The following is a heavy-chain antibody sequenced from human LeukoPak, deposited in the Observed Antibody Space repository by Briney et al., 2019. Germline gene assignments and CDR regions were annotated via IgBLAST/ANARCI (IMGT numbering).Heavy chain of an antibody. CDR3: ARGLRNTDTFDI. CDR1: GFIFSNYG. V-gene: IGHV3-33*01. CDR2: IWYDGSNK. Sequence: QPGRSLEFSCAASGFIFSNYGMHWVRQAQGRGLEWVAVIWYDGSNKYYADSVKGRFTISRDNSKNTVYLQMNSLRAEDTAVYYCARGLRNTDTFDIWGQGTMVTVS. J-gene: IGHJ3*02.